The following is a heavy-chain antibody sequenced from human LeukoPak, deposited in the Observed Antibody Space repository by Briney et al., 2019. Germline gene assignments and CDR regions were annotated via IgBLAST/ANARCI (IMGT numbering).Heavy chain of an antibody. V-gene: IGHV1-2*02. CDR2: INPNSGGT. J-gene: IGHJ4*02. Sequence: ASVTVSFKASGYTFTGYYMHWVRQAPGQGHEWMGWINPNSGGTNYAQKFQGRVTMTRDTSISTAYMELSSLRSDDTVVYYCARAPRFGVRRFDYWGQGTLVTVSS. CDR1: GYTFTGYY. CDR3: ARAPRFGVRRFDY. D-gene: IGHD3-10*01.